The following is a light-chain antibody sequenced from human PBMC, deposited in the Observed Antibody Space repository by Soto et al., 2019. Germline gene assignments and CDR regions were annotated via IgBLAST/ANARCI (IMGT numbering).Light chain of an antibody. CDR1: QSVLYSSNDKSY. CDR2: WAS. V-gene: IGKV4-1*01. Sequence: DIVMTQSPDSLAVSLGERASINCRSNQSVLYSSNDKSYLAWYQQKPGQPPKLLIYWASSRESRVPARFTGSGSGTEFTLTISSLQAEDVAVYYCQQYFLTPFTFGPGTIVEIK. CDR3: QQYFLTPFT. J-gene: IGKJ3*01.